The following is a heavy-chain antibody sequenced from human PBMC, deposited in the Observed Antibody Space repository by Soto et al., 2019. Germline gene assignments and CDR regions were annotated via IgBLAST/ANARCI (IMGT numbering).Heavy chain of an antibody. D-gene: IGHD2-2*01. CDR3: ARHGSDIVVVPAAMNYYYYYMDV. CDR1: GGSISTSIYY. V-gene: IGHV4-39*01. CDR2: IYYSGST. J-gene: IGHJ6*03. Sequence: SETLSLTCTVSGGSISTSIYYWGWIRQPPGKGLEWIGSIYYSGSTYYNTSLKSRVTIPVDTSKNQFSLKLSSVTAADTAVYYCARHGSDIVVVPAAMNYYYYYMDVWGKGTTVTVSS.